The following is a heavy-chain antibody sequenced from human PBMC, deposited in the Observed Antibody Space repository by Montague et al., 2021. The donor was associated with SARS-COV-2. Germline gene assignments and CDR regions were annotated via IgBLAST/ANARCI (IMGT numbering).Heavy chain of an antibody. CDR2: ISGSVSST. D-gene: IGHD3-10*01. Sequence: SLRLSCAASGFTFSSYAMTWFRQAPGKGLEWVSAISGSVSSTYXXXSXKGRFTISRDNAKNTVFLQLHSLRVDDTAMYYCAKEAPLYFCSISWGHGTLVTVSS. CDR3: AKEAPLYFCSIS. CDR1: GFTFSSYA. V-gene: IGHV3-23*01. J-gene: IGHJ4*01.